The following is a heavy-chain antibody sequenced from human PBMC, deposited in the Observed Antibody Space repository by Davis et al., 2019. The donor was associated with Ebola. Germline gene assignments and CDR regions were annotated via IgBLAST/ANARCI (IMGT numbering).Heavy chain of an antibody. CDR3: ARRTRHAAAAQDY. CDR1: GGSFSGYY. CDR2: INHSGST. V-gene: IGHV4-34*01. Sequence: MPLETLSLTCAVYGGSFSGYYWSWIRQPPGKGLEWIGEINHSGSTNYNPSLKSRVTISVDTSKNQFSLKLSSVTAADTAVYYCARRTRHAAAAQDYWGQGTLVTVSS. D-gene: IGHD6-13*01. J-gene: IGHJ4*02.